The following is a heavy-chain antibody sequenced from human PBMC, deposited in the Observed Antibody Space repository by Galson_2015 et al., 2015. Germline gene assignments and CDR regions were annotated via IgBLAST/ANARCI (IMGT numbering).Heavy chain of an antibody. CDR2: IKQDGSEK. J-gene: IGHJ6*03. CDR1: GFTFSSYW. D-gene: IGHD2-2*01. V-gene: IGHV3-7*01. CDR3: ARVGCSSTSCYYYFMDV. Sequence: SLRLSCAASGFTFSSYWMSWVRQAPGKGLEWVANIKQDGSEKNYVDSLKGRFTISRDNAKNSLYLQMNSLRVEDTAVYYCARVGCSSTSCYYYFMDVWGKGTTVTVSS.